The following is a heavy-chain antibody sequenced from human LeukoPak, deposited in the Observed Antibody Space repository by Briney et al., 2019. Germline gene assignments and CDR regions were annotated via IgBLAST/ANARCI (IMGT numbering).Heavy chain of an antibody. Sequence: GGSLRLSCAASGLTFSSYSMNWVRQAPGKGLEWVSPISSSSSYIYYADSVKGRFTISRDNAKNSLYLQMNSLRAEDTAVYYCARDESRYSSSWYRNWGQGTLVTVSS. J-gene: IGHJ4*02. V-gene: IGHV3-21*01. CDR1: GLTFSSYS. D-gene: IGHD6-13*01. CDR2: ISSSSSYI. CDR3: ARDESRYSSSWYRN.